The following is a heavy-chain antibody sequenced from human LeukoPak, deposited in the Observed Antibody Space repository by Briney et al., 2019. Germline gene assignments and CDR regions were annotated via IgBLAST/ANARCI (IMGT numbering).Heavy chain of an antibody. D-gene: IGHD3/OR15-3a*01. CDR3: ARDKDYYFDY. Sequence: PGGSLRLSCVTSGFTFSNYGMHWVRQVPGKGLEWVAVISYDGKSNFHVDSVKGRFTISRDNSKNTLYLQMNSLRAEDTAVYYCARDKDYYFDYWGQGTLVTVSS. CDR1: GFTFSNYG. J-gene: IGHJ4*02. CDR2: ISYDGKSN. V-gene: IGHV3-30*12.